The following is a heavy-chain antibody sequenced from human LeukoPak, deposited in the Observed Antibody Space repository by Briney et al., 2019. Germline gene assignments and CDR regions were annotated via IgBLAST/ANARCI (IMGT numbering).Heavy chain of an antibody. Sequence: GGSLRLSCVASGFTFDDYAMHWVRQAPGNGLEWVSLITWDGNSTYYADSLKGRFTISRDNRKNSLFLQMNGLKPEDTALYSCAKAYCSSTVCSQRYYMGVWGKGTTVTVSS. CDR2: ITWDGNST. D-gene: IGHD2-2*01. V-gene: IGHV3-43D*04. CDR1: GFTFDDYA. CDR3: AKAYCSSTVCSQRYYMGV. J-gene: IGHJ6*03.